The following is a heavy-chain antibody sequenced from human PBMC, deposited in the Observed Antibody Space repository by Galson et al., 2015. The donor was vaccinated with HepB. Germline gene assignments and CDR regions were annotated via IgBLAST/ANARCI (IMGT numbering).Heavy chain of an antibody. Sequence: SLRLSCAVSGFSLANYGIHWVRQAPGKGLEWVAVTWYDGSQQHFADSVRGRFTISRDTSTNTLYLQMNRLRNEDTAVYYCARELVPAAMPYYYYGMDVWGLGTTVTVSS. V-gene: IGHV3-33*01. CDR1: GFSLANYG. D-gene: IGHD2-2*01. J-gene: IGHJ6*01. CDR2: TWYDGSQQ. CDR3: ARELVPAAMPYYYYGMDV.